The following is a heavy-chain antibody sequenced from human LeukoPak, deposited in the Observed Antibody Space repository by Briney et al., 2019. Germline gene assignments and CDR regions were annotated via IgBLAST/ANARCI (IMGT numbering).Heavy chain of an antibody. D-gene: IGHD6-25*01. V-gene: IGHV4-59*08. J-gene: IGHJ2*01. CDR2: IYYSGSS. Sequence: SETLSLTCTVSGGSLSRYFWSWIRQPPGKGLEWIGYIYYSGSSNYNPSLKSRVTISVDTTKNHFSLKLSSVTAADTAVYYCARQGGGFWYFDLWGRGTLVTVSS. CDR1: GGSLSRYF. CDR3: ARQGGGFWYFDL.